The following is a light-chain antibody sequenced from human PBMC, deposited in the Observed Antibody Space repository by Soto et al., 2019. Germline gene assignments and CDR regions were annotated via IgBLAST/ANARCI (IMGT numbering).Light chain of an antibody. J-gene: IGKJ5*01. Sequence: EIVLTQSPGILSLSPGERASLSWGASQSISSSSLAWYQQKPGQAPRLLIYGASSRATGFPDRFSGTGSETDFTLTISRLEPEDFAVYYCQQYDNSPITFGQGTRLEN. CDR3: QQYDNSPIT. CDR1: QSISSSS. CDR2: GAS. V-gene: IGKV3-20*01.